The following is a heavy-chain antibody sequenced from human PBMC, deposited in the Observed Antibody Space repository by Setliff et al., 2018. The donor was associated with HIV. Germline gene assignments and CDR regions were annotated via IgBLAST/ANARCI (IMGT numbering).Heavy chain of an antibody. CDR3: AGHPVTSGWLSLNWFDP. J-gene: IGHJ5*01. Sequence: SETLSLTCSVSGGSINTSSYYWAWVSQPPGNELEWIGSIYHDGTTHYRSSLRSRAAISIDTSKSQISRKVRSVTAADTAVYFCAGHPVTSGWLSLNWFDPWGQGILVTV. CDR2: IYHDGTT. CDR1: GGSINTSSYY. D-gene: IGHD6-19*01. V-gene: IGHV4-39*07.